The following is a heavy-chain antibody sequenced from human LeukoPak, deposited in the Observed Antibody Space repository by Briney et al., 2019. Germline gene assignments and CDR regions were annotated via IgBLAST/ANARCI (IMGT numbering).Heavy chain of an antibody. CDR2: IYSGGST. CDR3: ARGSGGYSGYADY. J-gene: IGHJ4*02. V-gene: IGHV3-53*01. D-gene: IGHD5-12*01. CDR1: GFTVSSNY. Sequence: GGSLRLSCAASGFTVSSNYMSWVRQAPGKGLEWVSVIYSGGSTYYADSVKGRFTISRDNSKNTLYLQMNSLRAEDTAVYYRARGSGGYSGYADYWGQGTLVTVSS.